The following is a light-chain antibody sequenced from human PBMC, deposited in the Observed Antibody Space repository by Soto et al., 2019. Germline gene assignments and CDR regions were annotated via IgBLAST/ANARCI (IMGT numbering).Light chain of an antibody. CDR2: EGT. V-gene: IGLV2-23*01. CDR3: CSYVGSSTLVS. CDR1: SSDVGSFYF. J-gene: IGLJ2*01. Sequence: QSVLTQPASVSGSPGQSITISCTGTSSDVGSFYFVSWYQQYPGKAPKLIIYEGTQRPSGVSNRFSGSKSGNTASLTVSGLQAEDEADYYCCSYVGSSTLVSFGGGTKLTVL.